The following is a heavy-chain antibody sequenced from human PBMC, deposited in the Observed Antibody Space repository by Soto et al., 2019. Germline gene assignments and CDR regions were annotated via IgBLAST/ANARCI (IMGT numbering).Heavy chain of an antibody. CDR3: ARERITKAWGVKSDWFDP. CDR2: IYYSGST. Sequence: SETLSLTCTVSGGSISSGGYYWSWIRQHPGKGLEWIGYIYYSGSTYYNPSLKSRVTISVDTSKNQFSLKLSSVTAADTAVYYCARERITKAWGVKSDWFDPWGQGTLVTVSS. CDR1: GGSISSGGYY. D-gene: IGHD3-10*01. J-gene: IGHJ5*02. V-gene: IGHV4-31*03.